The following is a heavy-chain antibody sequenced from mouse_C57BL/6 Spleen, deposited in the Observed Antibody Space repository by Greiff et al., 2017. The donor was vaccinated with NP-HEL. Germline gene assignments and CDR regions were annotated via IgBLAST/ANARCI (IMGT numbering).Heavy chain of an antibody. V-gene: IGHV1-18*01. J-gene: IGHJ1*03. CDR2: INPNNGGT. Sequence: VQLQQSGPELVKPGASVKIPCKASGYTFTDYNMDWVKQSHGKSLEWIGDINPNNGGTIYNQKFKGKATLTVDKSSSTAYMELRSLTSEDTAVYYWAREGVYYGSRRGYFDVWGTGTTVTVSS. D-gene: IGHD1-1*01. CDR1: GYTFTDYN. CDR3: AREGVYYGSRRGYFDV.